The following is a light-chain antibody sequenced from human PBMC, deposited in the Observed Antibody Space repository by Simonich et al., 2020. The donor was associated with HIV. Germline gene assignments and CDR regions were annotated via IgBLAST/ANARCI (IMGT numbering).Light chain of an antibody. V-gene: IGKV3-15*01. CDR3: QQYNNWPSPFT. CDR2: GAS. J-gene: IGKJ3*01. CDR1: QSVSSN. Sequence: EIVMTQSPATLSVSPGERATLSCRASQSVSSNLAWYQQKPGQAPRLLIYGASTRDTGIPARFSGSGSGTEFTLTINSMQSEDFAVYYCQQYNNWPSPFTFGPGTKVDIK.